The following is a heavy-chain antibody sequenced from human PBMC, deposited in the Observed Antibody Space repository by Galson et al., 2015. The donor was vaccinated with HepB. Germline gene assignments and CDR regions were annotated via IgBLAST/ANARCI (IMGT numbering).Heavy chain of an antibody. CDR2: ISYDGSNK. J-gene: IGHJ2*01. V-gene: IGHV3-30*18. CDR1: GFTSSSYG. Sequence: SLRLSCAASGFTSSSYGMHWVRQAPGKGLEWVAVISYDGSNKYYADSVKGRFTISRDNSKNTLYLQMNSLRAEDTAVYYCAKPPPRSKIAARYYWYFDLWGRGTLVTVSS. CDR3: AKPPPRSKIAARYYWYFDL. D-gene: IGHD6-6*01.